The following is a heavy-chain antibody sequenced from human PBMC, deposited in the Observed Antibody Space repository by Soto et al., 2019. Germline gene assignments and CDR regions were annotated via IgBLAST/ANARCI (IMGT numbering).Heavy chain of an antibody. CDR2: IYHSGST. D-gene: IGHD2-2*01. CDR1: GYSIISGYY. Sequence: SETLSLTCAVSGYSIISGYYWGFIRQPPGKGLEWIGSIYHSGSTYYNPSLKSRVTISVDTSKNQFSLKLSSVTAADTAVYYCARAGYCSSTSCERDYYYYGMDVWGQGTTVTVSS. V-gene: IGHV4-38-2*01. J-gene: IGHJ6*02. CDR3: ARAGYCSSTSCERDYYYYGMDV.